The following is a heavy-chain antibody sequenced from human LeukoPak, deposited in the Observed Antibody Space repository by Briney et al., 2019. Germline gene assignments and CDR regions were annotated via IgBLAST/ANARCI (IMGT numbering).Heavy chain of an antibody. D-gene: IGHD2-15*01. CDR2: IYPGDSDT. V-gene: IGHV5-51*01. CDR1: GYSFTSYW. CDR3: ATAPDCSGGSCYYFDY. J-gene: IGHJ4*02. Sequence: PGESLKISCKGSGYSFTSYWIGWVRQMAGKGLEWMGIIYPGDSDTRYSPSFQGQVTISADKSISSAYLQWSSLKASDTAMYYCATAPDCSGGSCYYFDYWGQGTLVTVSS.